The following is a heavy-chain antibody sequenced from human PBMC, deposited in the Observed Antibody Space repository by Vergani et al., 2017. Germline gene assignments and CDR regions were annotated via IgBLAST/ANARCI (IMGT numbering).Heavy chain of an antibody. V-gene: IGHV4-59*01. CDR3: ARVGAARPFYFDY. J-gene: IGHJ4*02. CDR2: IYYSGST. D-gene: IGHD6-6*01. Sequence: QVQLQQWGAGLLKPSETLSLTCTVSGGSISSYYWSWIRQPPGKGLEWIGYIYYSGSTNYNPSLKSRVTISVDTSKNQFSLKLSSVTAADTAVYYCARVGAARPFYFDYWGQGTLVTVSS. CDR1: GGSISSYY.